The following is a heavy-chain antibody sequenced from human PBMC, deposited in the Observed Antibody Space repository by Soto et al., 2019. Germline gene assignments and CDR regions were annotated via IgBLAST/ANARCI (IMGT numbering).Heavy chain of an antibody. CDR2: ISYDGSNK. J-gene: IGHJ4*02. Sequence: QVQLVESGGGVVQPGRSLRLSCAASGITFSSYDMHWVRQAPGKGLEWVAVISYDGSNKYYADSVKGRFTISRDNAKNTLYLRMSSLGAEDTAGYYCAKDYWPARGSGSPLDYWGQGTVVTVSS. V-gene: IGHV3-30*18. CDR3: AKDYWPARGSGSPLDY. CDR1: GITFSSYD. D-gene: IGHD3-10*01.